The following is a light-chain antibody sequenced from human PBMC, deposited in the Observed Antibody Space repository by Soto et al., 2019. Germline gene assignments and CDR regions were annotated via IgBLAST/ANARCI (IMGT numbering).Light chain of an antibody. CDR1: QSISSW. V-gene: IGKV1-5*03. CDR2: KAS. J-gene: IGKJ1*01. Sequence: DIQMTQSPSTLSPSVGDRVTITCRASQSISSWLAWYQQKPGKAPKLLIYKASNLESGVPSRFSGSGSGTEFTLTISSLQPDDFATYYCQQYNSYSSFGQGTKVEIK. CDR3: QQYNSYSS.